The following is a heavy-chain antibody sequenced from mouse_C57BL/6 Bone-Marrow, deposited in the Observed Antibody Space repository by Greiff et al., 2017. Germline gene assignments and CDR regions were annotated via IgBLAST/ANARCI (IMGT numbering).Heavy chain of an antibody. Sequence: EVKLVESGGGLVKPGGSLKLSCAASGFTFSDYGMHWVRQAPEKGLEWVAYISSGSSTIYYADTVKGRFTISRDNATNTLFLQMTSLRSEDTAMXYSAMPGGWLLRGEYYAMDYWGQGTSVTVSS. D-gene: IGHD2-3*01. CDR2: ISSGSSTI. CDR3: AMPGGWLLRGEYYAMDY. V-gene: IGHV5-17*01. CDR1: GFTFSDYG. J-gene: IGHJ4*01.